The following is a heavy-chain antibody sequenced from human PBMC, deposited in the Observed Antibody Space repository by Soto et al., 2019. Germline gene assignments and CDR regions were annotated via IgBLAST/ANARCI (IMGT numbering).Heavy chain of an antibody. J-gene: IGHJ4*02. CDR3: AKYRRTDAEGYRLDF. Sequence: ASETLSLTCTLSGGSVSGYYWSWTRQPPGKGLEWIGYVYYSGSTKYNPSLEGRVTISVDMSNNQFSLMLTSVTAADTAVYYCAKYRRTDAEGYRLDFWGQGTLVTVSS. D-gene: IGHD5-12*01. CDR2: VYYSGST. V-gene: IGHV4-59*02. CDR1: GGSVSGYY.